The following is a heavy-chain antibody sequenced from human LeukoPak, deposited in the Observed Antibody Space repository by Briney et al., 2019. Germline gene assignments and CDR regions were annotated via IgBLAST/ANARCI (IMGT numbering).Heavy chain of an antibody. D-gene: IGHD3-16*01. CDR2: INHSGGT. J-gene: IGHJ6*03. Sequence: SQTLSLTCTVSGDSISSDNYYWSWIRQPPGKGLEWIGEINHSGGTKYNPSLKSRVTISVDTSKNQFSLKLSSVTAADTAMYYCARVKDPGGYYYYYYMDIWGKGTTVTVSS. V-gene: IGHV4-39*07. CDR1: GDSISSDNYY. CDR3: ARVKDPGGYYYYYYMDI.